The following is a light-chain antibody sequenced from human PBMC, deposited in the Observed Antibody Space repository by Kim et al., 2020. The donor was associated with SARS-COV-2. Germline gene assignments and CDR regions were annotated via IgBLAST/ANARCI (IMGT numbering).Light chain of an antibody. CDR3: QQYNSYPLT. CDR2: AAS. CDR1: RNGSSSY. Sequence: APGGNAAATTRRGRNGSSSYLGWYQQKPGKAPKLLIYAASSWASGIPDRFSGSGSGTDFTLTISRLEPEDFAVYYCQQYNSYPLTFGGGTKVDIK. J-gene: IGKJ4*01. V-gene: IGKV3-20*01.